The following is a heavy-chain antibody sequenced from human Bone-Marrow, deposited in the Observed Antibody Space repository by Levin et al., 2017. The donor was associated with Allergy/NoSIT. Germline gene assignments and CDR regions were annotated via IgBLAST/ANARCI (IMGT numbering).Heavy chain of an antibody. CDR2: IIPIFGTA. CDR3: ALGGIVVVPAAIPYLLDY. J-gene: IGHJ4*02. V-gene: IGHV1-69*06. CDR1: GGTFSSYA. D-gene: IGHD2-2*01. Sequence: KISCKASGGTFSSYAISWVRQAPGQGLEWMGGIIPIFGTANYAQKFQGRVTITADKSTSTAYMELSSLRSEDTAVYYCALGGIVVVPAAIPYLLDYWGQGTLVTVSS.